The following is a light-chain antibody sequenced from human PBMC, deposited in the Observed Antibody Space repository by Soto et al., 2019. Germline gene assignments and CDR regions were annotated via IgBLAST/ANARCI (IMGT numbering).Light chain of an antibody. CDR3: QQSYSTPYT. CDR1: QSIRRY. J-gene: IGKJ2*01. CDR2: DAS. V-gene: IGKV1-39*01. Sequence: DIQMTQSPSSLSASVGDRVTITCRASQSIRRYLNWYQQKPGKAPKLLIHDASSLQSGVPSRFSGSGSGTDFTLTISSLQPEDFATYSCQQSYSTPYTFGQGTKLEIK.